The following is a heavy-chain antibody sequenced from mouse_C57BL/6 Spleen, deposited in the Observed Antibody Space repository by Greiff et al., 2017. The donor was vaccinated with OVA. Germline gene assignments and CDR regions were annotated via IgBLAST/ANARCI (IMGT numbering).Heavy chain of an antibody. CDR2: INPYNGGT. Sequence: VQLQQSGPVLVKPGASVKMSCKASGYTFTDYYMNWVRQSHGKSLEWIGVINPYNGGTSYNQKVKGKATLTVDKSSSTAYMELNSLTSEDSAVYYCARGDYDENWFAYWGQGTLVTVSA. D-gene: IGHD2-4*01. CDR3: ARGDYDENWFAY. J-gene: IGHJ3*01. V-gene: IGHV1-19*01. CDR1: GYTFTDYY.